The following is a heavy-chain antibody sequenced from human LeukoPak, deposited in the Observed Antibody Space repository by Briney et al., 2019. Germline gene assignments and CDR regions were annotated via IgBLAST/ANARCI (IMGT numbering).Heavy chain of an antibody. CDR3: ARWLELMRNFDW. CDR2: IKQDGSEK. Sequence: GGSLRLSCVGSGFTFSDYWMSWVRQAPGKGLEWVANIKQDGSEKDYVDALKGRFTISRDNAKNSLYLQMNSLRAEDTAVYYCARWLELMRNFDWWGQGTLVTVSS. V-gene: IGHV3-7*01. J-gene: IGHJ4*02. CDR1: GFTFSDYW. D-gene: IGHD5-24*01.